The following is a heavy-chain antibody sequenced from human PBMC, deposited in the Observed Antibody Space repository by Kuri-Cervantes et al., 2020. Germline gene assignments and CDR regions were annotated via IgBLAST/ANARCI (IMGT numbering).Heavy chain of an antibody. V-gene: IGHV3-43*01. Sequence: GGSLRLSCAASGFTFDDYTMHWVRQAPGKGLEWVSLISWDGGSTYYADSVKGRFTISRDNSKNTLYLQMNSLRAEDTAVYYCAKDRGYSGSYGPTLTDAFDIWGQGTMVTVSS. D-gene: IGHD1-26*01. CDR3: AKDRGYSGSYGPTLTDAFDI. CDR2: ISWDGGST. CDR1: GFTFDDYT. J-gene: IGHJ3*02.